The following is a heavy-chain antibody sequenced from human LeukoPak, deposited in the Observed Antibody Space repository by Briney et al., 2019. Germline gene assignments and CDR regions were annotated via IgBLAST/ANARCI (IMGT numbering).Heavy chain of an antibody. D-gene: IGHD3-10*01. CDR1: GDSISSGGYY. J-gene: IGHJ4*02. V-gene: IGHV4-61*02. CDR3: ARTPSGDYYTTFDY. CDR2: TFTNGST. Sequence: SETLSLTCTVSGDSISSGGYYWSWIRQPAGKALEWIGRTFTNGSTNYKPSLKSRVTISVDTSKKQFSLKLSSVTVADTAVYFCARTPSGDYYTTFDYWGQGTLVTVSS.